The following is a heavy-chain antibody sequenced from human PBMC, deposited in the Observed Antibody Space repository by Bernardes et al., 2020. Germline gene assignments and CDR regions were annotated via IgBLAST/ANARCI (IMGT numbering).Heavy chain of an antibody. Sequence: SETLSLTCTVSGGSISSTSYYWGWIRQPPGKGLEWIASIYYSGSTYYNPSLKSRVTVSVDTSKNQFSLKLSSVAAADTAVYYCARRAGGYIYGYVNYWGQGTLVTVSS. CDR1: GGSISSTSYY. V-gene: IGHV4-39*01. J-gene: IGHJ4*02. CDR2: IYYSGST. D-gene: IGHD5-18*01. CDR3: ARRAGGYIYGYVNY.